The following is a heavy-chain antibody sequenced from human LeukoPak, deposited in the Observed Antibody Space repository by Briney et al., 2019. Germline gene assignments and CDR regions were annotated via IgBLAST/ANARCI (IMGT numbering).Heavy chain of an antibody. CDR1: GYTFTGYY. V-gene: IGHV1-2*04. D-gene: IGHD6-6*01. J-gene: IGHJ5*02. CDR3: ARARYRGPARPAIWFDP. Sequence: ASVKVSCKASGYTFTGYYMHWVRQAPGQGLEWMGWINPNSGGTNYAQKFQGWVTMTRDTSISIAYMELSRLRSDDTAVYYCARARYRGPARPAIWFDPWGQGTLVTVSS. CDR2: INPNSGGT.